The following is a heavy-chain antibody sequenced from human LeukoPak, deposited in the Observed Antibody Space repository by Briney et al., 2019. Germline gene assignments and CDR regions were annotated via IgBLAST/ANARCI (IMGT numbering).Heavy chain of an antibody. CDR1: GYTLTGYY. CDR2: INPNSGGT. Sequence: GASVKVSCKASGYTLTGYYMHWVRQAPGQGLEWMGWINPNSGGTNYAQKFQGRVTMTRDTSISTAYMELSRLRSDDTAVYYCARDTVRVRGVLPYWGQGTLVTVSS. D-gene: IGHD3-10*01. V-gene: IGHV1-2*02. J-gene: IGHJ4*02. CDR3: ARDTVRVRGVLPY.